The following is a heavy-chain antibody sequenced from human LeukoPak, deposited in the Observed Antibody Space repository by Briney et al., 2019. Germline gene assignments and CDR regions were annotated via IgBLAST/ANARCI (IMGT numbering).Heavy chain of an antibody. CDR2: IYTSGST. D-gene: IGHD5-12*01. CDR3: ARARDSGHDRVIVLYFDY. V-gene: IGHV4-4*07. Sequence: PSETLSLTCTVSGGSISSYYWSWIRQPAGKGLEWIGRIYTSGSTNYNPSLKSRVTMSVDTSKNQFSLKPSSVTAADTAVYYCARARDSGHDRVIVLYFDYWGHGTLVTVSS. CDR1: GGSISSYY. J-gene: IGHJ4*01.